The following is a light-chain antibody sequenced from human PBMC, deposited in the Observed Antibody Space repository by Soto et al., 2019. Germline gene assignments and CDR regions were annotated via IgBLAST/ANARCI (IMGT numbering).Light chain of an antibody. Sequence: EIVMTESPATLSVSPGERATLSCGASQGVRSNLAWYQQKPGQPPRLVISGASTRAPGIPARFSGFGSGTDFTLTISSLQSEDFAIYYCQQYNNWPAITFGQGTKVDIK. CDR1: QGVRSN. V-gene: IGKV3D-15*01. CDR2: GAS. J-gene: IGKJ1*01. CDR3: QQYNNWPAIT.